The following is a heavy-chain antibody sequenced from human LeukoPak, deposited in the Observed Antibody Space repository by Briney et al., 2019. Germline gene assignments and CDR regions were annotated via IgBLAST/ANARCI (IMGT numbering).Heavy chain of an antibody. CDR3: AREPASGGYFDWFRHGDAFDI. V-gene: IGHV4-61*02. J-gene: IGHJ3*02. CDR1: GVSISSASYY. Sequence: SETLSLTCTVSGVSISSASYYWSWIRQPAGKGLEWIGRIYTSGSTNYNPSLKSRVTMSVDTSKNQFSLKLSSVTAADTAVYYCAREPASGGYFDWFRHGDAFDIWGQGTMVTVSS. D-gene: IGHD3-9*01. CDR2: IYTSGST.